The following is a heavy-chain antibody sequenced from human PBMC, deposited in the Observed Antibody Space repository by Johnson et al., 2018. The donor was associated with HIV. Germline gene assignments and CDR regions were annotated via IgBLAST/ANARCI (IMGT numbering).Heavy chain of an antibody. CDR1: GFTFSSYD. V-gene: IGHV3-13*01. Sequence: EVQLVESGGGLVQPGGSLRLSCAASGFTFSSYDMHWVRQATGKGLEWVSAIGTAGDTYYADSVKGRFTISRDTSKNTLYLQMSSLRAEDTAVYYCASGRSYYLGGYYGSGRVAFDIWGQGTMVTVSS. J-gene: IGHJ3*02. CDR3: ASGRSYYLGGYYGSGRVAFDI. CDR2: IGTAGDT. D-gene: IGHD3-10*01.